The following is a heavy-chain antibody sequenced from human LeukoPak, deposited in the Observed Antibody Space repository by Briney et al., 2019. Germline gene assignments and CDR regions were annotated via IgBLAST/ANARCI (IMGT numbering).Heavy chain of an antibody. D-gene: IGHD3-9*01. Sequence: KTSETLSLTCAVYGGSFSGYYWSWIRQPPGKGLEWIGEINHSGSTNYNPSLKSRVTISVDTSQNQFSLKLNSVTAADTAVYFCARVAVTTGLEFDYWGQGILVTVSS. CDR1: GGSFSGYY. CDR3: ARVAVTTGLEFDY. CDR2: INHSGST. J-gene: IGHJ4*02. V-gene: IGHV4-34*01.